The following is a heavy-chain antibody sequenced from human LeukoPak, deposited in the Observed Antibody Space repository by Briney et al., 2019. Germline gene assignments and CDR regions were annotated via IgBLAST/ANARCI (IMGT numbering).Heavy chain of an antibody. CDR3: ARDGSSSSGDY. CDR1: GFTFSSYS. Sequence: GGSLRLSCAASGFTFSSYSMNWVRQAPGKGLEWVSSISSSSSYIYYADSVEGRFTISRDNAKNSLYLQMNSLRAEDTAVYYCARDGSSSSGDYWGQGTLVTVSS. J-gene: IGHJ4*02. V-gene: IGHV3-21*01. D-gene: IGHD6-6*01. CDR2: ISSSSSYI.